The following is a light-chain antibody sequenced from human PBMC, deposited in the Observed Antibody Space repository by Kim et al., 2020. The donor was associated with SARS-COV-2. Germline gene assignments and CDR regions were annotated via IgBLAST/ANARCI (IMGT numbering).Light chain of an antibody. CDR3: QVWDSTTAYVI. CDR2: RDF. V-gene: IGLV3-9*01. CDR1: NIGIQN. Sequence: LGQTARIAGGGTNIGIQNGHWYRQKPGQAPVLVIYRDFNRPSGIPERFSGSNSGNTATLTISRAQAGDEADYFCQVWDSTTAYVIFGGGTQLTVL. J-gene: IGLJ2*01.